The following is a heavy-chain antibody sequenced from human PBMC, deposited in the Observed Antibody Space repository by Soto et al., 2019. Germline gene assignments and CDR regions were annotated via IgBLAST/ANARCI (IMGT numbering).Heavy chain of an antibody. CDR1: GDTFTNYG. CDR3: ASGTAMVTTSQDDFYYGMDV. J-gene: IGHJ6*02. Sequence: QLQLVQSGAEVKRPGSSVKVSCKASGDTFTNYGISWVRQAPGQGLEWMGGILPIFGTTNYGQKFQDRVTSTADESTSTAYMEMSRLRSEDTAVYYCASGTAMVTTSQDDFYYGMDVWGPGTTVTVSS. D-gene: IGHD5-18*01. V-gene: IGHV1-69*01. CDR2: ILPIFGTT.